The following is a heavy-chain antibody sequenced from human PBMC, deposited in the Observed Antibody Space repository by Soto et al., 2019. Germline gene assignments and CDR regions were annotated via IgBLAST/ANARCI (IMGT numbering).Heavy chain of an antibody. D-gene: IGHD3-22*01. Sequence: GASVKVSCKTSGFTFTTYYIHWVRQAPGQGLEWMGMIDPNGGSTTYAQKFQGRITMTSDMSTSTVYMELSSLRSEDTAVYYCARVTYDTTGYYAFWGQGTLVTVSS. CDR2: IDPNGGST. CDR3: ARVTYDTTGYYAF. CDR1: GFTFTTYY. J-gene: IGHJ4*02. V-gene: IGHV1-46*01.